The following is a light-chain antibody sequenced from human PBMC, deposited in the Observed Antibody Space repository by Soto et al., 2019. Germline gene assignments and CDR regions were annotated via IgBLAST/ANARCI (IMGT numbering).Light chain of an antibody. CDR1: SSDVGDYNY. CDR2: DVS. CDR3: NSYGSSTTVV. Sequence: QSALTQPASVSGSPGQSITISCTGPSSDVGDYNYVSWYQQHPGKAPKLMIYDVSARPSGVSNRFSGSKSGNTVSLTISGLQTEDEADYYCNSYGSSTTVVFGGGTKLTVL. J-gene: IGLJ2*01. V-gene: IGLV2-14*03.